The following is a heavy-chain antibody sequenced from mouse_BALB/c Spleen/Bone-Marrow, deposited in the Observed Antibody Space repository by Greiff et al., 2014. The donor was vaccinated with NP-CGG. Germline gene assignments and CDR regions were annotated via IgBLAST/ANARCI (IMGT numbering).Heavy chain of an antibody. Sequence: GSELVRPGASVKLSCKASGYTFTSYWMHWVKQRPGQGLEWIGNIYPGSGSTNYDERFKSKATLTVDTSSSTAYMQLSSLTSEDSAVYYCTREGPTGTGGDYWGQGTTLTVSS. J-gene: IGHJ2*01. D-gene: IGHD4-1*02. CDR3: TREGPTGTGGDY. V-gene: IGHV1S22*01. CDR1: GYTFTSYW. CDR2: IYPGSGST.